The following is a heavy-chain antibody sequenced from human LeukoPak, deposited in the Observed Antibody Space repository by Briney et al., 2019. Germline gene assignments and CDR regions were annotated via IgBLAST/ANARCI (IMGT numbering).Heavy chain of an antibody. V-gene: IGHV4-30-4*08. CDR1: GGSISSGDYY. J-gene: IGHJ2*01. D-gene: IGHD2-15*01. Sequence: TSETLSLTCTVSGGSISSGDYYWSWIRQPPGRGLEWIGYIYYSGSTYCNPSLKSRVTISVDTSKNQFSLKLSSVTAADTAIYYCARAPLDCSGGSCYYWYFDLWGRGTLVTVSS. CDR3: ARAPLDCSGGSCYYWYFDL. CDR2: IYYSGST.